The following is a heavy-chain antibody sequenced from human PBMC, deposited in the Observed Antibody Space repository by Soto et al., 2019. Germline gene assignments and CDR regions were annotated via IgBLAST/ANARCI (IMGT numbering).Heavy chain of an antibody. V-gene: IGHV3-23*01. CDR3: AKWHTYNYDSLAYSGFDC. D-gene: IGHD3-22*01. Sequence: GGSLRLSCAASGFTFSSYAMTWVRQAPGKGLEWVSAISGGGVTYYADSVKGRFTISRDNFKNTLYLQMHSLRAEDTAAYYCAKWHTYNYDSLAYSGFDCRGQGTQVTVSS. CDR1: GFTFSSYA. CDR2: ISGGGVT. J-gene: IGHJ4*02.